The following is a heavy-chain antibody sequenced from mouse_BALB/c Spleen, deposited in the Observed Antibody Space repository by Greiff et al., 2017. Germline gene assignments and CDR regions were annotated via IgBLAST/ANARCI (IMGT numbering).Heavy chain of an antibody. J-gene: IGHJ4*01. V-gene: IGHV1-69*02. CDR1: GYTFTSYW. CDR3: TRSLLDAMDY. CDR2: IYPSDSYT. Sequence: QVQLQQSGAELVRPGASVKLSCKASGYTFTSYWINWVKQRPGQGLEWIGNIYPSDSYTNYNQKFKDKATLTVDKSSSTAYMQLSSPTSEDSAVYYCTRSLLDAMDYWGQGTSVTVSS.